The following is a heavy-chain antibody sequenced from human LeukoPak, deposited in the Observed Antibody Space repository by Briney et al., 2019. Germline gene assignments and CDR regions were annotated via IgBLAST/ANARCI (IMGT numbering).Heavy chain of an antibody. CDR3: VREPYNRSSDRHERTFDY. J-gene: IGHJ4*02. CDR1: GYTLTELS. D-gene: IGHD6-6*01. CDR2: FDPEDGET. Sequence: ASVKVSCKVSGYTLTELSMHWVRQAPGKGLEWMGGFDPEDGETIYAQKFQGRVTMTEDTSTDTAYMELSSLRSDDTAVYSCVREPYNRSSDRHERTFDYWGQGTLVTVSS. V-gene: IGHV1-24*01.